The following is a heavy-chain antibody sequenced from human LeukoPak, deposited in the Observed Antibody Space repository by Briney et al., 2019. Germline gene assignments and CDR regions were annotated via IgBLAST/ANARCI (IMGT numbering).Heavy chain of an antibody. V-gene: IGHV3-23*01. J-gene: IGHJ5*02. CDR1: GFTFSSYA. Sequence: GGSLRLSCAASGFTFSSYAMSWVRQAPGKGLEWVSAISGSGGSTYYADSVKGRFTISRDNSENTLYLQMNSLRAEDTAVYYCAKAPYSSSWYLSWFDPWGQGTLVTASS. CDR2: ISGSGGST. CDR3: AKAPYSSSWYLSWFDP. D-gene: IGHD6-13*01.